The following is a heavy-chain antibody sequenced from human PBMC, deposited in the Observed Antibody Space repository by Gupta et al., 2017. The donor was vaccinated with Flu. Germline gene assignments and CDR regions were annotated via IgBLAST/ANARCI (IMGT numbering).Heavy chain of an antibody. Sequence: WIRQPPGRALEWLALIYWNDDERYSPSLKSRLTITKDTSKNQVVLTMTNMDPVDTATYYCAHQRGYCRGGTCPYYYYGMDVWGQGTTVTVSS. D-gene: IGHD2-15*01. CDR3: AHQRGYCRGGTCPYYYYGMDV. J-gene: IGHJ6*02. CDR2: IYWNDDE. V-gene: IGHV2-5*01.